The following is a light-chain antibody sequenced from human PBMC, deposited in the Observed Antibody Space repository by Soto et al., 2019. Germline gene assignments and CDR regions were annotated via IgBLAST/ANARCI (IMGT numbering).Light chain of an antibody. V-gene: IGLV1-47*01. CDR3: AAWDDSLSGVV. Sequence: QSVLTQPPSASGTPGQRVTIYCSGSSSNIGSKYAYWYQQLPGRAHKLLIYRNNQRPSGVPDRFSGSKSGTSASLAISGLRSEDEADYYCAAWDDSLSGVVFGGGTKLTVL. CDR2: RNN. J-gene: IGLJ2*01. CDR1: SSNIGSKY.